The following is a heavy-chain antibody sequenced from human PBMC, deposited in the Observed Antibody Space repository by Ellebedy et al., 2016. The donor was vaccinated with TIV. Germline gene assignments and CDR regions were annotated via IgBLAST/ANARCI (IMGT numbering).Heavy chain of an antibody. J-gene: IGHJ6*02. D-gene: IGHD6-13*01. CDR1: GYTFTPYG. Sequence: AASVKVSCKASGYTFTPYGISWVRQAPGQGLEWMGWISTYNGNTKYAQRLQGRVTMTTDTSTSTAYMELRSLRSDDTAVYYCARDLAAGKQYYYYYGKDAWGQGTTVTVSS. CDR3: ARDLAAGKQYYYYYGKDA. V-gene: IGHV1-18*04. CDR2: ISTYNGNT.